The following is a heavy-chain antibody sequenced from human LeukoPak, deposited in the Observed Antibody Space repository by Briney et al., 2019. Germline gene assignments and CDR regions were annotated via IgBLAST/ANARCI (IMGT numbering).Heavy chain of an antibody. J-gene: IGHJ4*02. V-gene: IGHV1-2*02. D-gene: IGHD2-2*03. CDR2: INPNSGGT. CDR1: GYTFTGYY. CDR3: ARDGMGIVVLPAAPTPPDY. Sequence: ASVKVSCKASGYTFTGYYMHWVRQAPGQGLEWMGWINPNSGGTNYAQKFQGRVTMTRDTSISTAYMELSRLRSDDTAVYYCARDGMGIVVLPAAPTPPDYWGQGTLVTVSS.